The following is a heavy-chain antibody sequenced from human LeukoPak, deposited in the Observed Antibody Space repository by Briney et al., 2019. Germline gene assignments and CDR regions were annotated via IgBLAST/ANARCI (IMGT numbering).Heavy chain of an antibody. V-gene: IGHV1-18*01. J-gene: IGHJ3*02. D-gene: IGHD2-2*02. Sequence: LWASVKVSCKASGYTFTSYGISWVRQAPGQGLEWIGWIGAYNGNTNYAQKLQGRVTMTTDTSTSTAYMELRSLRSDDTAVYYCASRTGYCSSTSCYTNEDDAFDIWGQGTMVTVSS. CDR2: IGAYNGNT. CDR3: ASRTGYCSSTSCYTNEDDAFDI. CDR1: GYTFTSYG.